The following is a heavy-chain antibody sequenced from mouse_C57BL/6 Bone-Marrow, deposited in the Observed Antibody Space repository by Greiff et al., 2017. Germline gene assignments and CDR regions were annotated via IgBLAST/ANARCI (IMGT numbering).Heavy chain of an antibody. D-gene: IGHD1-1*01. J-gene: IGHJ4*01. Sequence: EVKLMESGGGLVKPGGSLKLSCAASGFTFSSYAMSWVRQTPEKRLEWVATISDGGSYTYYPDNVKGRFTISRGNAKNNLYLQMSHLKSEDTAMYYCARDGNAMDYWGQGTSVTVSS. V-gene: IGHV5-4*01. CDR1: GFTFSSYA. CDR3: ARDGNAMDY. CDR2: ISDGGSYT.